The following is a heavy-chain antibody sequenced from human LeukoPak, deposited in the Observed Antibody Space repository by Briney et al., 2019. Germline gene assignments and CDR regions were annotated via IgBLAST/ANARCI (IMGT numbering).Heavy chain of an antibody. CDR3: AKVAAAGSSYYYYMDV. CDR1: GFTFSSYD. D-gene: IGHD6-13*01. J-gene: IGHJ6*03. CDR2: IGTAGDT. V-gene: IGHV3-13*01. Sequence: GGSLRLSCAASGFTFSSYDMHWVRQATGKGLEWVSAIGTAGDTYYPGSVKGRFTISRENAKNSLYLQMNSLRAGDTAVYYCAKVAAAGSSYYYYMDVWGKGTTVTISS.